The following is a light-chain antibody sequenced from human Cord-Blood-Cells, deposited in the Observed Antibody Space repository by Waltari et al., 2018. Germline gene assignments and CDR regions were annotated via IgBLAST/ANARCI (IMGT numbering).Light chain of an antibody. CDR1: SSDVGGYNY. J-gene: IGLJ2*01. Sequence: QSALPQPASVSGSPGQSITIPCTGTSSDVGGYNYVSWYQQHQGKAPKLMIYDVSNRPSGVSNRFSGSKSGNTASLTISGLQAEDEADYYCSSYTSSSTLVFGGGTKLTVL. V-gene: IGLV2-14*01. CDR2: DVS. CDR3: SSYTSSSTLV.